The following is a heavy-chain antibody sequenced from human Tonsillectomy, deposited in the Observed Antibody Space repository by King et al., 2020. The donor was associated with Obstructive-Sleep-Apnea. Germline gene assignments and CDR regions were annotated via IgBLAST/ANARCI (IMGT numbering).Heavy chain of an antibody. J-gene: IGHJ3*02. D-gene: IGHD3-10*01. V-gene: IGHV3-7*03. Sequence: VQLVESGGGLVQPGGSLRLSCAASGFTFSSYWMSWVRQAPGKGLEWVANINQDGSEKYYVDSVKGRFTISRDNAKNSLYLQMNSLRAEDTAVYYCARIGYYGSGSYGGAFDIWGQGTMVTVSS. CDR2: INQDGSEK. CDR3: ARIGYYGSGSYGGAFDI. CDR1: GFTFSSYW.